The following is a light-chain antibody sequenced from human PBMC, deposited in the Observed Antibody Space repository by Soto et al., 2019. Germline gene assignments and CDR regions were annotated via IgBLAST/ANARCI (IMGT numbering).Light chain of an antibody. CDR3: SSNTTYSTRI. V-gene: IGLV2-14*01. CDR1: SSDIGSYNY. Sequence: QSALTQPASVSGSPGQSIAISCTGTSSDIGSYNYVSWYQQHPGKAPKLIIHEVSNRPSGISDHFSGSKSGNTASLTISGLQADDEADYYCSSNTTYSTRIFGTGTKVTVL. J-gene: IGLJ1*01. CDR2: EVS.